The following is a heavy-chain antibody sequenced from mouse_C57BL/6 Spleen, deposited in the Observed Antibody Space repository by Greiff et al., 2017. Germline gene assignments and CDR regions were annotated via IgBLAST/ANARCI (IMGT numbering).Heavy chain of an antibody. CDR3: ARERFITTVVATPYAMDY. CDR1: GYAFTNYL. CDR2: INPGSGGT. D-gene: IGHD1-1*01. J-gene: IGHJ4*01. Sequence: VQLKESGAELVRPGTSVKVSCKASGYAFTNYLIEWVKQRPGQGLEWIGVINPGSGGTNYNEKFKGKATLTADKSSSTAYMQLSSLTSEDSAVYFCARERFITTVVATPYAMDYWGQGTSVTVSS. V-gene: IGHV1-54*01.